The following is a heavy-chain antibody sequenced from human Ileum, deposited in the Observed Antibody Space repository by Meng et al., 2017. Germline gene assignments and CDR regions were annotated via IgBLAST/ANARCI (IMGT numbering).Heavy chain of an antibody. V-gene: IGHV4-61*02. CDR2: IYISGST. D-gene: IGHD3-22*01. Sequence: SETLSLTCHAPGGSISSGYYYWSWIRQPAGKGLEWIGRIYISGSTNYNPSLKSRLTISVDTFKNQLSLNLSSVTAADTAVYFCAKSRASSGYGAFDIWGQGTMVTVSS. CDR1: GGSISSGYYY. J-gene: IGHJ3*02. CDR3: AKSRASSGYGAFDI.